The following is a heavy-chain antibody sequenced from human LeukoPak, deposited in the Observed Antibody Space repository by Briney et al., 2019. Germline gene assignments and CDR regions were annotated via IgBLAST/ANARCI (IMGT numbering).Heavy chain of an antibody. CDR3: ASSSRRSDAFDI. Sequence: VANIKQDGSEKYYVDSVKGRFTISRDNAKNSLYLQMNSLRAEDTAVYYCASSSRRSDAFDIWGQGAMVTVSS. D-gene: IGHD6-6*01. V-gene: IGHV3-7*01. CDR2: IKQDGSEK. J-gene: IGHJ3*02.